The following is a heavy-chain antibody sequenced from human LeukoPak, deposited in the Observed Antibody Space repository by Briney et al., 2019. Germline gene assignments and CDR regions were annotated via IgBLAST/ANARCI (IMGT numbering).Heavy chain of an antibody. CDR1: GFTFSSYG. CDR3: ATSSSRLDTYSFES. Sequence: GGSLRLSCAASGFTFSSYGIHWVRQAPGKGREWVTFIQYEGSNKYADSVKGRFTISRDNSKTVLYLQPHRLRAEDTALYYCATSSSRLDTYSFESWGQGTLVTVSS. J-gene: IGHJ4*02. V-gene: IGHV3-30*02. CDR2: IQYEGSNK. D-gene: IGHD5-18*01.